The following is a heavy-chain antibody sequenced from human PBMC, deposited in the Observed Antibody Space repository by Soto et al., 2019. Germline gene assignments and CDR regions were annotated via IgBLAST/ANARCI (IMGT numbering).Heavy chain of an antibody. Sequence: ASVKVSCKASGYTFTSYYMHWVRQAPGQGLEWMEIINPSGGSTSYAQKFQGRVTMTRDTSTSTVYMELSSLRSEDTAVYYCARDRLERITMVRGVIRRVDYYYGMDVWGQGTTVTVSS. V-gene: IGHV1-46*01. CDR1: GYTFTSYY. D-gene: IGHD3-10*01. J-gene: IGHJ6*02. CDR3: ARDRLERITMVRGVIRRVDYYYGMDV. CDR2: INPSGGST.